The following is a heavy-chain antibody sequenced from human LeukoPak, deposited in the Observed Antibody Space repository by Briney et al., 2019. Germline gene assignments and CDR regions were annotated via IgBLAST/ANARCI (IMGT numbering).Heavy chain of an antibody. Sequence: PGGSLLLSCAASGFPFSSYWMQWARPVPGKGLVWVSRINTDGSSTTYADSVKGRFTISRDNTENTLYLQMSSLRAEDTAVYYCAREWKKTGAFDHWGQGTLVTVSS. J-gene: IGHJ4*02. D-gene: IGHD1-1*01. V-gene: IGHV3-74*01. CDR2: INTDGSST. CDR3: AREWKKTGAFDH. CDR1: GFPFSSYW.